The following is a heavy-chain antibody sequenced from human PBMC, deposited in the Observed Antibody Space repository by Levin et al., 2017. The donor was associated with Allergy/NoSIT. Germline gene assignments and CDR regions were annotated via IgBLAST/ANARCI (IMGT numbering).Heavy chain of an antibody. Sequence: GESLKISCAASGFTFSSYGMHWVRQAPGKGLEWVAVIWYDGSNKYYADSVKGRFTISRDNSKNTLYLQMNSLRAEDTAVYYCAREGLREGIFGVVTPNWFDPWGQGTLVTVSS. D-gene: IGHD3-3*01. J-gene: IGHJ5*02. CDR1: GFTFSSYG. CDR2: IWYDGSNK. V-gene: IGHV3-33*01. CDR3: AREGLREGIFGVVTPNWFDP.